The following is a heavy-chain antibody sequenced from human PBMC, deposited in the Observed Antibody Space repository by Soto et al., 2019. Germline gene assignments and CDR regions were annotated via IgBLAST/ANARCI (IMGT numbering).Heavy chain of an antibody. CDR3: ASASRGYYYGMDV. J-gene: IGHJ6*02. CDR1: GFTFSSYS. CDR2: ISSSSSYI. V-gene: IGHV3-21*01. Sequence: VSLRLSCAASGFTFSSYSMNWVRQAPGKGLEWVSSISSSSSYIYYADSVKGRFTISRDNAKNSLYLQMNSLRAEDTAVYYCASASRGYYYGMDVWGQGTTVTVSS.